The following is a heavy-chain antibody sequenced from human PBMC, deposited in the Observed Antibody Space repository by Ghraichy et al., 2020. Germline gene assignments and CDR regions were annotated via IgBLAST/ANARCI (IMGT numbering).Heavy chain of an antibody. Sequence: SETLSLTCAVYGGSFSGYYWSWIRQPPGKGLEWIGEINHSGSTNYNPSLKSRVTISVDTSKNQFSLKLSSVTAADTAVYYCARGCSITIFGVVIPYYYGMDVWGQGTTVTVSS. J-gene: IGHJ6*02. CDR1: GGSFSGYY. CDR2: INHSGST. CDR3: ARGCSITIFGVVIPYYYGMDV. V-gene: IGHV4-34*01. D-gene: IGHD3-3*01.